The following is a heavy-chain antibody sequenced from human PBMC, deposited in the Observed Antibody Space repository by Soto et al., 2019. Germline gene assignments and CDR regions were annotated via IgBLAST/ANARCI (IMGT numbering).Heavy chain of an antibody. D-gene: IGHD6-19*01. CDR3: ARDRRGSGWSGWYFDL. Sequence: GGSLRLSCVASGFTYSSYWMRWVRQAPGKGLEWVANIKQDGTEKYYVDSVKGRFTISRDNAKNSLYLQMNSLRAEDTAVYYCARDRRGSGWSGWYFDLSGRGTLVTVSS. J-gene: IGHJ2*01. CDR2: IKQDGTEK. V-gene: IGHV3-7*04. CDR1: GFTYSSYW.